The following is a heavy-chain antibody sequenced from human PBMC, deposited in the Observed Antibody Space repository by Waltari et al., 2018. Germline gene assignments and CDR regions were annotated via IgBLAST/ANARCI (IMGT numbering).Heavy chain of an antibody. J-gene: IGHJ5*02. Sequence: QVQLQESGPGLVKPSETLSLTCTVSGGSISSYYWSWIRQPPGKGLVWVGYNDYSGSTDYNPSHKSRVTISVDTSKNQFSLKLSSVTAADTAVYYCAREGVAAAGARFDPWGQGTLVTVSS. CDR1: GGSISSYY. V-gene: IGHV4-59*01. CDR2: NDYSGST. CDR3: AREGVAAAGARFDP. D-gene: IGHD6-13*01.